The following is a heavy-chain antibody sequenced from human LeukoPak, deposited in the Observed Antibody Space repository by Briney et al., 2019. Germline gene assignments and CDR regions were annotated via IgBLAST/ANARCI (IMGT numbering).Heavy chain of an antibody. D-gene: IGHD3-22*01. V-gene: IGHV3-7*01. CDR1: GFTFSSYW. Sequence: GGSLRLSCAASGFTFSSYWMSWVRQAPAKGLEWVANIKQDGSEKYYVDSVKGRFTISRDNAKNSLYLQLNSLRAEDTAVYYCATTTTRYDSSGYNLFDYWGQGTLVTVSS. CDR2: IKQDGSEK. CDR3: ATTTTRYDSSGYNLFDY. J-gene: IGHJ4*02.